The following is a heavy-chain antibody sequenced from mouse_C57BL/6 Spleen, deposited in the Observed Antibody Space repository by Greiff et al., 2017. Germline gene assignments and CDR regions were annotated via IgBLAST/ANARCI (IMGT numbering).Heavy chain of an antibody. J-gene: IGHJ1*03. D-gene: IGHD1-1*01. CDR3: ARYYGSSYDWYFDV. Sequence: EVKVVESEGGLVQPGSSMKLSCTASGFTFSDYYMAWVRQVPEKGLEWVANINYDGSSTYYLDSLKSRFIISRDNAKNILYLQMSSLKSEDTATYYGARYYGSSYDWYFDVWGTGTTVTVSS. CDR1: GFTFSDYY. V-gene: IGHV5-16*01. CDR2: INYDGSST.